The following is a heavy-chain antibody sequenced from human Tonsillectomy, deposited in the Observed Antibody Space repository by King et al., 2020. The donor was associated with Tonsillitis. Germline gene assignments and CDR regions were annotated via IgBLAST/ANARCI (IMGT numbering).Heavy chain of an antibody. CDR2: ISSSSSYI. V-gene: IGHV3-21*01. Sequence: VQLVESGGGLVKPGGSLRLSCAASGFTFSSYSMNWVRQAPGKGLEWVSSISSSSSYIYYADSVKGRFTISRDNAKNSLYLQMNSLRAEDTAVYYCAGFVTAELSYRRDWGQGTLVTVSS. CDR1: GFTFSSYS. CDR3: AGFVTAELSYRRD. D-gene: IGHD2-21*02. J-gene: IGHJ4*02.